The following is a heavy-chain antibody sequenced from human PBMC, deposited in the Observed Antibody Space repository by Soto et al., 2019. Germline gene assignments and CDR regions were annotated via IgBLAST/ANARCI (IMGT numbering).Heavy chain of an antibody. CDR3: ARHRPQEDGSKKGFDY. CDR2: IYYAGST. Sequence: LSLTCTVSGGSLINYYWSWIRQPPGRGLEWIGYIYYAGSTTYNPSHKSRVTISLDTSKNQFSLELTSVTAADTALYYCARHRPQEDGSKKGFDYWGQGTPVTVSS. D-gene: IGHD6-6*01. V-gene: IGHV4-59*08. CDR1: GGSLINYY. J-gene: IGHJ4*02.